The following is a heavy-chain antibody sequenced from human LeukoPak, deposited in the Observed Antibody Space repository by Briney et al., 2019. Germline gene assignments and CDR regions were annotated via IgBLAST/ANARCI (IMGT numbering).Heavy chain of an antibody. J-gene: IGHJ4*02. Sequence: SETLSLTCTVSGGSISSGSYYWGWIRQPPGKGLEWIGSIYSSGSTYYNPSLKSRVTISVDTSKNQFSLKLSSVTAADTAVYYCAIYDYGDYLHNYWGQGTLVTVSS. CDR1: GGSISSGSYY. CDR3: AIYDYGDYLHNY. D-gene: IGHD4-17*01. V-gene: IGHV4-39*01. CDR2: IYSSGST.